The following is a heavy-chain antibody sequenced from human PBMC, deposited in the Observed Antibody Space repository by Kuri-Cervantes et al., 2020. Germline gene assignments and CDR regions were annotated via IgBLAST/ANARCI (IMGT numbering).Heavy chain of an antibody. Sequence: SETLSLTCAVYGGPFSAYYWSWIRQPPGKGLEWIGESNHSGTTYYNPSLKSRVTISIDTSKNQFSLKLSSVTAADTAVYYCATGYCSSTSCYGSFFDYWGQGTLVTDSS. D-gene: IGHD2-2*01. V-gene: IGHV4-34*01. CDR3: ATGYCSSTSCYGSFFDY. J-gene: IGHJ4*02. CDR1: GGPFSAYY. CDR2: SNHSGTT.